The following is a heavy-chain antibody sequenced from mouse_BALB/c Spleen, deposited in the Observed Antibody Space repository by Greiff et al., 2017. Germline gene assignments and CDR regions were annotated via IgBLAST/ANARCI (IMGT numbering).Heavy chain of an antibody. V-gene: IGHV3-6*02. CDR2: ISYDGSN. CDR1: GYSITSGYY. J-gene: IGHJ2*01. CDR3: ARWGGYYPFDY. Sequence: EVQLQQSGPGLVKPSQSLSLTCSVTGYSITSGYYWNWIRQFPGNKLEWMGYISYDGSNNYNPSLKNRISITRDTSKNQFFLKLNSVTTEDTATYYCARWGGYYPFDYWGQGTTLTVSS. D-gene: IGHD2-3*01.